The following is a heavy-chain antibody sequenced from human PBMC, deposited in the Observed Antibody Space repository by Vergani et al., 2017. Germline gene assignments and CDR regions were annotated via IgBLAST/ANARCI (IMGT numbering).Heavy chain of an antibody. V-gene: IGHV4-59*01. Sequence: QVQLQESGPGLVKPSETLSLTCTVSGGSISSYYWSWIRQHPGKGLEWIGYIYYSGSTNYNPSLKSRVTISVDTSKNQFSLKRSSVTAADTAVYYCARDRPYDSSSYYGMDVWGQGTTVTVSS. CDR3: ARDRPYDSSSYYGMDV. J-gene: IGHJ6*02. CDR1: GGSISSYY. CDR2: IYYSGST. D-gene: IGHD3-22*01.